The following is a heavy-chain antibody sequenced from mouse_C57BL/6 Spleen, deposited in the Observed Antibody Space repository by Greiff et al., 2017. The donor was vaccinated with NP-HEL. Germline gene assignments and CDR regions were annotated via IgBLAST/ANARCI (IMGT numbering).Heavy chain of an antibody. CDR2: IYPGDGAT. CDR3: ARERVYYGSSYGAMDY. CDR1: GYAFSSSW. Sequence: QVQLQQSGPELVKPGASVKISCKASGYAFSSSWMNWVKQRPGKGLEWIGRIYPGDGATNYNGKFKGKATLTADKSSSTAYMQLSSLTSEDSAVYFCARERVYYGSSYGAMDYWGQGTSVTVSS. V-gene: IGHV1-82*01. J-gene: IGHJ4*01. D-gene: IGHD1-1*01.